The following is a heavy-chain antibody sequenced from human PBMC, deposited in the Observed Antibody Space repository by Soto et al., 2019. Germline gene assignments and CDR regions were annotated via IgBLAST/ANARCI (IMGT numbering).Heavy chain of an antibody. J-gene: IGHJ3*02. Sequence: QVHLQESGPGLVKPSETLSLTCTVSGGSISSYYWSWIRQPAGKGLEWIGRIYTSGSTNYIPSLKRRVTMSVDTSKNQFSLKLRSVTAADTAVYYCARQYYYDTSGHGFDIWGQGTMVTVSS. V-gene: IGHV4-4*07. CDR1: GGSISSYY. D-gene: IGHD3-22*01. CDR2: IYTSGST. CDR3: ARQYYYDTSGHGFDI.